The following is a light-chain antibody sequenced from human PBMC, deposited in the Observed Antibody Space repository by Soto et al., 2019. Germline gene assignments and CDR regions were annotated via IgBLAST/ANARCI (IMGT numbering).Light chain of an antibody. Sequence: DIAVTQSPATRSVAPRERVDCSFRASQGVSRKLAWYQHKPGQAPRLLISGASTGATGIPARFSGSGSGTEFTLTISSLQSEDCAIYYCLQYHTWPITFGGGTKVDIK. CDR3: LQYHTWPIT. CDR2: GAS. CDR1: QGVSRK. V-gene: IGKV3-15*01. J-gene: IGKJ4*01.